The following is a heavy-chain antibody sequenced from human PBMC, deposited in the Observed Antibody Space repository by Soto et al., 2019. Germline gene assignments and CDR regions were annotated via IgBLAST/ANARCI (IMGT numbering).Heavy chain of an antibody. CDR3: ARVNRRGDYGGNSRRYYCGMDV. CDR1: GFTFSSYW. D-gene: IGHD3-22*01. CDR2: INNDGSST. Sequence: EVQLVESGGGLVQPGGSLRLSCAASGFTFSSYWMHWVRQAPGKGLVWVSRINNDGSSTSYADSVKGRFTISRDNAKNTLDLQMNSLRAEDTALYYCARVNRRGDYGGNSRRYYCGMDVWGQGTTVTVS. V-gene: IGHV3-74*01. J-gene: IGHJ6*02.